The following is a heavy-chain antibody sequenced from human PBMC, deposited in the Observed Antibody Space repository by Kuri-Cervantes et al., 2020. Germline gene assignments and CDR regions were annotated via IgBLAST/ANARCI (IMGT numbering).Heavy chain of an antibody. V-gene: IGHV3-21*01. CDR1: GFSFDDYA. Sequence: GESLKISCAASGFSFDDYAMHWVRQAPGKGLEWVSSISSSSSYIYYADSVKGRFTISRDNAKNSLYLQMNSLRAEDTAVYYCARDGYTQYYYYGMDVWGQGTTVTVSS. D-gene: IGHD5-24*01. CDR2: ISSSSSYI. CDR3: ARDGYTQYYYYGMDV. J-gene: IGHJ6*02.